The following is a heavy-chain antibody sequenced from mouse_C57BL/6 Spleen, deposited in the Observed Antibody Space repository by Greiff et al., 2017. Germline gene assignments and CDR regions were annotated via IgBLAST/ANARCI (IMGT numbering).Heavy chain of an antibody. V-gene: IGHV14-3*01. CDR2: IDPANGNT. Sequence: EVQLQQSVAELVRPGASVKLSCTASGFTFKNSYMHWVKQRPEQGLEWIGMIDPANGNTKYAPKFQGKATITPDTSSNTAYLQLSSLTSEDTAIYYCARGTTVVGSYDYWGQGTTLTVSS. J-gene: IGHJ2*01. CDR3: ARGTTVVGSYDY. D-gene: IGHD1-1*01. CDR1: GFTFKNSY.